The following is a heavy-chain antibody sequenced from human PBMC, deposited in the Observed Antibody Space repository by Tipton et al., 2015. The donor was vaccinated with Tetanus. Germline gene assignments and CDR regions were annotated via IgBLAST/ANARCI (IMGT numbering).Heavy chain of an antibody. CDR2: IKSKTDGGTT. V-gene: IGHV3-15*07. CDR3: TTSGIVGSDYRVDY. J-gene: IGHJ4*02. Sequence: SLRLSCVTSGLFFKNAWMNWVRQAPGKGLEWVGRIKSKTDGGTTDYAARVRDRFSISRDDSKDTLFLQMNSLKTEDTAVYYCTTSGIVGSDYRVDYWGRGTLVVVSS. CDR1: GLFFKNAW. D-gene: IGHD1-26*01.